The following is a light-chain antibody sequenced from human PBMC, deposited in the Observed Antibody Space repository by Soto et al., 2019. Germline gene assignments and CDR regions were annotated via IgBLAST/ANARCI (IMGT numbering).Light chain of an antibody. Sequence: DIQLTQSPSSLSASVGDRVTFTCRASQDISHFLAWYQQRPGEVPRLLIYGASTLQSGVSSRFSGSGFGTDFTLTIASLQPEDVATYYCQKYTKDSPVTFGPGTKVEIK. CDR3: QKYTKDSPVT. J-gene: IGKJ1*01. CDR2: GAS. V-gene: IGKV1-27*01. CDR1: QDISHF.